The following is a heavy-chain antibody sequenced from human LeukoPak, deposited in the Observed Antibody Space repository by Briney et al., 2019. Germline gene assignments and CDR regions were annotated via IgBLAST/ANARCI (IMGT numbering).Heavy chain of an antibody. V-gene: IGHV1-18*01. J-gene: IGHJ5*02. CDR1: GYTFTSYG. CDR2: ISAYNGNT. D-gene: IGHD6-13*01. CDR3: ARDPIAAAGPYNWFDP. Sequence: ASVKVSGKASGYTFTSYGISWVRQAPGQGLEWMGWISAYNGNTNYAQKLQGRVTMTTDTSTSTAYMELRSLRSDDTAVYYCARDPIAAAGPYNWFDPWGQGTLVTVSS.